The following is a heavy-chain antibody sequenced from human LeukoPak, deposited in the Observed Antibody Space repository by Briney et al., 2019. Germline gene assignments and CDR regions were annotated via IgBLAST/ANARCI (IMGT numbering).Heavy chain of an antibody. CDR2: ISGSGGNT. CDR1: GFTVSSNY. CDR3: AKDGDGGSYYVLFDY. J-gene: IGHJ4*02. D-gene: IGHD1-26*01. Sequence: GGSLRLSCAASGFTVSSNYMSWVRQAPGKGLEWVSVISGSGGNTYYAGSVKGRFTISRDNSKSTLFLQMNSLRDEDTAVYYCAKDGDGGSYYVLFDYWGQGALVTVSS. V-gene: IGHV3-23*01.